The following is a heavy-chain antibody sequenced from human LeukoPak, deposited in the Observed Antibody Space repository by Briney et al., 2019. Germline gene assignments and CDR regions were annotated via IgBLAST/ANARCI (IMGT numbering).Heavy chain of an antibody. J-gene: IGHJ4*02. D-gene: IGHD5-18*01. CDR3: ATDSEYSFPR. Sequence: PGGSLRLSCAASAFTFSNYWMNWVRQAPGKGLEWVANIKEDGSEKYYVDSVKGRFTISRDNAKNSLYLQMNSLRAEDTAAYFCATDSEYSFPRWGQGTQVTVSS. V-gene: IGHV3-7*01. CDR1: AFTFSNYW. CDR2: IKEDGSEK.